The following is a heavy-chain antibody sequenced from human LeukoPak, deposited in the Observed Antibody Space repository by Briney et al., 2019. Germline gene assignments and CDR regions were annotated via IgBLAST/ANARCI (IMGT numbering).Heavy chain of an antibody. CDR2: ISYDGRNK. V-gene: IGHV3-30*18. D-gene: IGHD6-19*01. CDR1: GFTFSNYG. CDR3: AKRAEAVAGYYGMDV. Sequence: GGSLRLSCAASGFTFSNYGIHWVRQAPGKGLEWVAFISYDGRNKYYADSVKGRFTISRGNSRTTLYLQMNSLRADDTAVYYCAKRAEAVAGYYGMDVWGQGTTVTVSS. J-gene: IGHJ6*02.